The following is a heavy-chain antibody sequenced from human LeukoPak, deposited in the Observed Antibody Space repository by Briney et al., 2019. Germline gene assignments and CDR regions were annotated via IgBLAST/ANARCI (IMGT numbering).Heavy chain of an antibody. CDR3: ARLKLHYDVYFPYFYYYYMDV. D-gene: IGHD4-17*01. V-gene: IGHV4-59*08. Sequence: SETLSLTCGVSGGSIRDYYWSWIRQPPGKGLEWIAYIYYTGSANYSPSFQSRLNISVDASKNQFSLKLFSVTAADTAVYCCARLKLHYDVYFPYFYYYYMDVWGKGTTVTVSS. J-gene: IGHJ6*03. CDR2: IYYTGSA. CDR1: GGSIRDYY.